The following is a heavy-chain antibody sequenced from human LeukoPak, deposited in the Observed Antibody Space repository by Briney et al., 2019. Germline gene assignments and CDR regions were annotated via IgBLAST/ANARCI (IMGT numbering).Heavy chain of an antibody. CDR3: ARLLMVVAATDAFGI. Sequence: PSETLSLTCTVSGGSISTYSWNWIRQPPGKGLEWIGYIYNSGSTNYNPSLKSRVSMSVDTSKNQFSLKLNSVTAADTAVYYCARLLMVVAATDAFGIWGQGTTVTVSS. J-gene: IGHJ3*02. D-gene: IGHD2-15*01. CDR2: IYNSGST. CDR1: GGSISTYS. V-gene: IGHV4-59*01.